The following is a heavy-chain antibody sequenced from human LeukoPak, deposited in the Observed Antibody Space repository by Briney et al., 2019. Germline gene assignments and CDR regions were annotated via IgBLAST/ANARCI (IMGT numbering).Heavy chain of an antibody. D-gene: IGHD1-26*01. V-gene: IGHV4-59*12. J-gene: IGHJ4*02. CDR2: IYYNGDT. CDR1: GDSITGYS. Sequence: SETLSLTCSVSGDSITGYSWSWIRQTPGKGLEWIGYIYYNGDTHYNPSLNSRLSMSVDTPKKQFSLNLRSVTAADTAVYYCARGLHVRTYSGRRPAFDYWGQGTLVTVSS. CDR3: ARGLHVRTYSGRRPAFDY.